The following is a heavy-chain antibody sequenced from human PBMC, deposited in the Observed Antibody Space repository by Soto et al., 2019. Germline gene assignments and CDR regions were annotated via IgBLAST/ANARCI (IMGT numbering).Heavy chain of an antibody. CDR1: GFTFSSYW. CDR2: IKQDGSEK. CDR3: ARGGIAARPGYFQH. Sequence: GGSLRLSCAASGFTFSSYWMSWVRQAPGKGLEWVANIKQDGSEKYYVDSVKGRFTISRDNAKNSLYLQMNSLRAEDTAVYYCARGGIAARPGYFQHWGQGTLVTVSS. V-gene: IGHV3-7*01. D-gene: IGHD6-6*01. J-gene: IGHJ1*01.